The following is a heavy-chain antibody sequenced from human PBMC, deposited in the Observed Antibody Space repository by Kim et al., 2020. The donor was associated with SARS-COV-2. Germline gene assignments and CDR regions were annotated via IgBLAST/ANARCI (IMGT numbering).Heavy chain of an antibody. V-gene: IGHV1-18*01. CDR2: IDTDNDNT. J-gene: IGHJ4*02. Sequence: ASVKVSCTASGYTFTDYGFTWVRQAPGQGLEWMGWIDTDNDNTKYAQNLQGRVTLTSDTSTRTAYMELMSLRSDDTAMYCCARGHYGKIVGEYWGQGTLVIVST. D-gene: IGHD1-26*01. CDR1: GYTFTDYG. CDR3: ARGHYGKIVGEY.